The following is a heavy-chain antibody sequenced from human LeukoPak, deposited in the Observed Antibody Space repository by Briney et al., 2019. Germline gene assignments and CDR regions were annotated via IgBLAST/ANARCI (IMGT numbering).Heavy chain of an antibody. CDR1: GYTFTSYG. CDR2: ISAYNGNT. CDR3: ARDRYSSSWAARWFDP. J-gene: IGHJ5*02. D-gene: IGHD6-13*01. V-gene: IGHV1-18*01. Sequence: ASVKVSCKASGYTFTSYGISWVRQAPGQGLEWMGWISAYNGNTNYAQKLQGRVTMTTDTSTSTAYMELRSLRSDDTAVYYCARDRYSSSWAARWFDPWGQGTLVTVSS.